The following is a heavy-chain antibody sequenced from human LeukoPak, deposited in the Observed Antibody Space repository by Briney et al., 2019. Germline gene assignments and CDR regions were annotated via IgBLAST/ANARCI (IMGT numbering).Heavy chain of an antibody. Sequence: GGSQRLSCAASGFTVSSNYMTWVRQAPGKGLEWVSVIYSGGSTYYADSVKGRFTISRDNSKNTLYLQMNSLRAEDTAVYYCARAIGDAFDIWGQGTMVTVSS. CDR1: GFTVSSNY. D-gene: IGHD1-26*01. CDR3: ARAIGDAFDI. CDR2: IYSGGST. J-gene: IGHJ3*02. V-gene: IGHV3-53*01.